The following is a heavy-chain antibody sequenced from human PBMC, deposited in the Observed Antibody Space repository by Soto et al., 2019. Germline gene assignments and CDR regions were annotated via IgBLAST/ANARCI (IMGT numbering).Heavy chain of an antibody. V-gene: IGHV4-59*08. CDR3: ARLGKDASGYYYGRIDY. CDR2: IYYSGST. D-gene: IGHD3-22*01. Sequence: SETLSLTCTVSGGSISSYYWSWIRQPPGKGLEWIGYIYYSGSTNYNPSLKSRLTISVDTSKNQFSLKLNSVTATDTAIYYCARLGKDASGYYYGRIDYWGQGTLVTVSS. CDR1: GGSISSYY. J-gene: IGHJ4*02.